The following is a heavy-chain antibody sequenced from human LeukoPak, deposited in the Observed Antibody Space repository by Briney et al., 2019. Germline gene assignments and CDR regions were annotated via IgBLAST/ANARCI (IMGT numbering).Heavy chain of an antibody. Sequence: PGGSLRLSCAASGFTFSKAWMSWGRQAPGKGLEWVGRVKTESEGGAIDYAAPVKGRFTISRDNAKNSLFLQMNSLSAEDTAVYYCTRGLAAAAYWGQGTLVTVSS. CDR1: GFTFSKAW. V-gene: IGHV3-15*01. D-gene: IGHD6-13*01. CDR3: TRGLAAAAY. CDR2: VKTESEGGAI. J-gene: IGHJ4*02.